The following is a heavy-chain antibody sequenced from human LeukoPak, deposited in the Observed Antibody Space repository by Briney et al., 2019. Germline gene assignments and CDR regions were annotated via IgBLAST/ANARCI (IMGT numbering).Heavy chain of an antibody. Sequence: KPSETLSLTCTVSGGSISSSSYYWGWIRQPPGKGLEWIGSIYYSGSTYYNPSLKSRVTISVDTSKNQFSLKLSSVTAADTAVYYCARVAGWRIQPYYFDYWGQGTLVTVSS. CDR1: GGSISSSSYY. CDR3: ARVAGWRIQPYYFDY. V-gene: IGHV4-39*07. D-gene: IGHD5-18*01. CDR2: IYYSGST. J-gene: IGHJ4*02.